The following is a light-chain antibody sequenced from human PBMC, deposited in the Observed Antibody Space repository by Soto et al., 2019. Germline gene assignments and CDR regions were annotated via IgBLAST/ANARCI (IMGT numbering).Light chain of an antibody. CDR2: DVS. CDR1: SSDFGGYNY. J-gene: IGLJ2*01. Sequence: QSALTQPASVSGSPGQSITISCTGTSSDFGGYNYVSWYQQHPGKAPKLMIYDVSYWPSGVSNRFSGSKSGNTASLTISGLQAEDEADYYCSSYTSRSTVLFGGGTKVTVL. V-gene: IGLV2-14*01. CDR3: SSYTSRSTVL.